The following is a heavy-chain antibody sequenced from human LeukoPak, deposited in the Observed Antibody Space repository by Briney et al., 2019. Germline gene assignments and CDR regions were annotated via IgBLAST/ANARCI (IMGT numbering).Heavy chain of an antibody. CDR2: IKQDGSEQ. D-gene: IGHD6-19*01. J-gene: IGHJ4*02. CDR3: ARESAGGPDY. CDR1: GFTLSSHW. V-gene: IGHV3-7*05. Sequence: GGSLRLSCAASGFTLSSHWMSWVRQAPGKGLEWVANIKQDGSEQYYVDSVRGRFTISRDNAKNSLYLQMNSLRAEDMAIYYCARESAGGPDYWGQGTLVTVSS.